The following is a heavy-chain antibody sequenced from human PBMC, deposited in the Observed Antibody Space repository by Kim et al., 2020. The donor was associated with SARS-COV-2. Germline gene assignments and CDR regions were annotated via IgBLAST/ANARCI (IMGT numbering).Heavy chain of an antibody. D-gene: IGHD2-2*01. V-gene: IGHV4-34*01. CDR1: GGSFSGYY. Sequence: SETLSLTCAVYGGSFSGYYWSWIRQPPGKGLEWIGEINHSGSTNYNPSLKSRVTISVDTSKNQFSLKLSSVTAADTAVYYCARGGRVVPAAVIVRAFAGFDYWGQGTLVTVSS. J-gene: IGHJ4*02. CDR2: INHSGST. CDR3: ARGGRVVPAAVIVRAFAGFDY.